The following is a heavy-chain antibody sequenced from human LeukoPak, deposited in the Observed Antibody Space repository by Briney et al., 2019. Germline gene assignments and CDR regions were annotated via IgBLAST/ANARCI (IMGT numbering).Heavy chain of an antibody. CDR2: INHSGST. CDR3: ARGEAKDY. CDR1: GGSFSGYY. D-gene: IGHD4/OR15-4a*01. J-gene: IGHJ4*02. V-gene: IGHV4-34*01. Sequence: PSETLSLTCAVYGGSFSGYYWSWIRQPPGKGLEWIGEINHSGSTNYNPSLKSRVTISVDTSKNQFSLKLSSVTAADTAVYYCARGEAKDYWGQGTLVTVSS.